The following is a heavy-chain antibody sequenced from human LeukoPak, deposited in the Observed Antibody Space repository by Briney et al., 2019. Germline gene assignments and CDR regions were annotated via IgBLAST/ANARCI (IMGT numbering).Heavy chain of an antibody. CDR3: ARDRVVVPAAMRKRRAWFDP. CDR1: GFTFSSYG. J-gene: IGHJ5*02. D-gene: IGHD2-2*01. Sequence: GGSLRLSCAASGFTFSSYGMHWVRQAPGKGLEWVAVIWYDGSNKYYADSVKGRFTISRDNSKNTLYLQMNSLRAEDTAVYYCARDRVVVPAAMRKRRAWFDPWGQGTLVTVSS. V-gene: IGHV3-33*01. CDR2: IWYDGSNK.